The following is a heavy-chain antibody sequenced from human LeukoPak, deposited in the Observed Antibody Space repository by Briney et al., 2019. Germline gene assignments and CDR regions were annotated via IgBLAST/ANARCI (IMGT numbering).Heavy chain of an antibody. CDR3: ASHCSSTSCYEGAFDI. V-gene: IGHV1-18*01. CDR1: GYTFTSYG. CDR2: ISAYNGNT. Sequence: ASVNVSCKASGYTFTSYGISWVRQAPGQGLEWMGWISAYNGNTNYAQKLQGRVTMTTDTSTSTAYMELRSLRSDDTAVYYCASHCSSTSCYEGAFDIWGQGTMVTVSS. D-gene: IGHD2-2*01. J-gene: IGHJ3*02.